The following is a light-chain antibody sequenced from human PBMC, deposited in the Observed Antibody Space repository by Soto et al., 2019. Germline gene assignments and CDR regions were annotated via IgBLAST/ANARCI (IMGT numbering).Light chain of an antibody. CDR3: QKYNSAPLT. CDR1: QAISIY. CDR2: SAS. Sequence: DIQLTQSPPSLSASVGDRVTITCRASQAISIYVAWYQQKPGKIPKLLIFSASTVQSGVPSRFSGCGSGTDFTLTISNLQPEDVATYYCQKYNSAPLTFGPGTKVDLK. V-gene: IGKV1-27*01. J-gene: IGKJ3*01.